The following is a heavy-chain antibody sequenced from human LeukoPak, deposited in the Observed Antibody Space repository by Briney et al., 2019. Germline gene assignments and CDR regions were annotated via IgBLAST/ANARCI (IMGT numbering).Heavy chain of an antibody. D-gene: IGHD3-16*01. CDR1: GFTFSSYS. CDR3: ARGGRWFDP. CDR2: ISSSSSSYI. Sequence: GGSLRLSCAASGFTFSSYSMNWVRQAPGKGLEWVSSISSSSSSYIYYADSVKGRFTISRDNAKNSLYLQINSLSAEATAVYYCARGGRWFDPWGQGTLVTVSS. V-gene: IGHV3-21*04. J-gene: IGHJ5*02.